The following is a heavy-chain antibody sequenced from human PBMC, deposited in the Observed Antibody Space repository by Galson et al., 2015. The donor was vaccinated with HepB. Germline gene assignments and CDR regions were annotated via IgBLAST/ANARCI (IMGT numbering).Heavy chain of an antibody. V-gene: IGHV3-30*02. CDR3: AKDNKWYYFDY. CDR2: IRFDGRNK. Sequence: SLRLSCAASGFSFRSYGMHWVRQAPGKGLESVAYIRFDGRNKDYADSVKGRFAISRDNSKNTLYLQLNSLRPEDTAVYFCAKDNKWYYFDYWGQGTLVTVSS. D-gene: IGHD2-15*01. J-gene: IGHJ4*02. CDR1: GFSFRSYG.